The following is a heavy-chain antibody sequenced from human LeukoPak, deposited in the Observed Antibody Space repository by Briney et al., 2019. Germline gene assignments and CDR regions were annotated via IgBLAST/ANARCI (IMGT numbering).Heavy chain of an antibody. J-gene: IGHJ4*02. Sequence: PGGSLRLSCAASGLTFSSYAMNWVRQAPGKGLEWVSAISGSGGNTYYADSVNGRFTISRDNSKNTLYLQMNSLRAEDTAVYYCAKKIFQGWGFYFDYWGPGTLVTVSS. CDR2: ISGSGGNT. CDR3: AKKIFQGWGFYFDY. CDR1: GLTFSSYA. V-gene: IGHV3-23*01. D-gene: IGHD2-15*01.